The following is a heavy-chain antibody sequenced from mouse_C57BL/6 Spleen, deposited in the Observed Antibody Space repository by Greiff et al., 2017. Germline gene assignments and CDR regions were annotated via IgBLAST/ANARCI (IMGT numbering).Heavy chain of an antibody. J-gene: IGHJ3*01. CDR3: ARGQAWFAY. CDR1: GYTFTSYW. D-gene: IGHD6-1*01. CDR2: IYPSDSET. Sequence: VQLQQPGAELVRPGSSVKLSCKASGYTFTSYWMDWVKQRPGQGLEWIGNIYPSDSETHYNQKFKDKATLTVDKYSSTAYMQLSSLTSEDSAVYCCARGQAWFAYWGQGTLVTVSA. V-gene: IGHV1-61*01.